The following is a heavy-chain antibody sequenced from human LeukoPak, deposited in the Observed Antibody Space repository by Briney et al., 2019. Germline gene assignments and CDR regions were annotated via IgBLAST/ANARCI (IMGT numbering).Heavy chain of an antibody. CDR3: ARDGTAAGLYFDL. Sequence: GSLRLSCAVSGFTFSSYWMNWVRQAPGKGLEWVASIKQDGGEKSYVDSVKGRFTISRDNAKNSLYLQMSSLRAEDTAVYYCARDGTAAGLYFDLWGQGTLVTVSS. D-gene: IGHD6-13*01. CDR2: IKQDGGEK. CDR1: GFTFSSYW. V-gene: IGHV3-7*01. J-gene: IGHJ4*01.